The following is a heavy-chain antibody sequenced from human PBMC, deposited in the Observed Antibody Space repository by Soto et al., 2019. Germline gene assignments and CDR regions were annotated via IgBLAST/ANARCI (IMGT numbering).Heavy chain of an antibody. D-gene: IGHD3-22*01. Sequence: SETLSLTCAVSGGSISSSNWWSWVRQPPGKGLEWIGEIYHSGSTNYNPSLESRVTISVDKSKNQFSLKLSSVTAADTAVYYCARDSAMSSGLIWGQGTMVTVSS. CDR2: IYHSGST. CDR3: ARDSAMSSGLI. CDR1: GGSISSSNW. J-gene: IGHJ3*02. V-gene: IGHV4-4*02.